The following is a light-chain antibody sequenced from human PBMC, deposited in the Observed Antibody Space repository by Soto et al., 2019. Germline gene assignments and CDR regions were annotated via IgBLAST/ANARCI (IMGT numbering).Light chain of an antibody. CDR3: QQYGSSSYT. J-gene: IGKJ2*01. CDR2: DAS. CDR1: QSVSSSY. Sequence: EIVLTQSPGTLSLSPGERATLSCRASQSVSSSYLAWYQQKPGQAPRLLIYDASSGATGIPDRFSGSGSGTDFTLTISRLEPEDFAVYYCQQYGSSSYTFGQGTKLEIK. V-gene: IGKV3-20*01.